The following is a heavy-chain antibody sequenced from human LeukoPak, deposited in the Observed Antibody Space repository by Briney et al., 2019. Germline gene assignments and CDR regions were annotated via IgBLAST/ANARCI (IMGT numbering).Heavy chain of an antibody. Sequence: ASVKVSCKASGYTFTGYYMHWVRQAPGQGLEWMGWINPNSGGTNYAQKFRGRVTMTRDTSISTAYMELSRLRSDDTAVYYCARASHPHYGSGSYFDYWGQGTLVTVSS. D-gene: IGHD3-10*01. J-gene: IGHJ4*02. CDR2: INPNSGGT. V-gene: IGHV1-2*02. CDR1: GYTFTGYY. CDR3: ARASHPHYGSGSYFDY.